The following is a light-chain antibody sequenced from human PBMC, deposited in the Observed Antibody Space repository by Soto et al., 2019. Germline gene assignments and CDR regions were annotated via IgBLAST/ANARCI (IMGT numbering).Light chain of an antibody. CDR3: SSYGGAVV. CDR2: EGS. CDR1: SSNVESYNL. Sequence: QSALTQPASVSGSPGQSITISCTRTSSNVESYNLVSWYQRPPGKAPKLIIYEGSERPSGVSSRFYGAQSGHTASLTISGLQAEDEADYYCSSYGGAVVFGGGTQLTVL. V-gene: IGLV2-23*01. J-gene: IGLJ2*01.